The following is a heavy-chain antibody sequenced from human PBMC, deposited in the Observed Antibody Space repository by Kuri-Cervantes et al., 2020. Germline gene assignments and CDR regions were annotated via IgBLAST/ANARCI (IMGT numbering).Heavy chain of an antibody. CDR2: INPNSGGT. V-gene: IGHV1-2*02. J-gene: IGHJ6*02. Sequence: ASVRVSCKASGYTFTGYYMHWVRQAPGQGLEWMGWINPNSGGTNYAQKFQGRVTMTRDTSISTAYMELSRLRSDDTAVYYCAKVKYYDSSGRTTNYYYGMDVWGQGTTVTVSS. CDR3: AKVKYYDSSGRTTNYYYGMDV. D-gene: IGHD3-22*01. CDR1: GYTFTGYY.